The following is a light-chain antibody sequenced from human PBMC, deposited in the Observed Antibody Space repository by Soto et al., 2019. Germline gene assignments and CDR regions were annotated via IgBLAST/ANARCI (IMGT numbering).Light chain of an antibody. V-gene: IGLV2-14*01. Sequence: QSALTQPASVSGSPGQSITISCTGTSSDVGGYNYVSWYQQHPGKAPKLMIYDVSNRPSGVSNRFSGSKSGNTVSLTISGLRSEDTADYYCRSYTSNSTYVVFGGGTQLA. CDR1: SSDVGGYNY. J-gene: IGLJ2*01. CDR3: RSYTSNSTYVV. CDR2: DVS.